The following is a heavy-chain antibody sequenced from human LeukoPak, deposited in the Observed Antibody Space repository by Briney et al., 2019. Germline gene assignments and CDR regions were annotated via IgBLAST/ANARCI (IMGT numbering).Heavy chain of an antibody. CDR2: IYYSGST. J-gene: IGHJ6*03. Sequence: PSETLSLTCTVSGGSISRYYWSWIRQPPGKGLEWIGYIYYSGSTNYNPSLKSRVTISVDTSKNQFSLKLSSVTAADTAVYYCARSDYYYMDVWGKGTTVTVSS. V-gene: IGHV4-59*01. CDR3: ARSDYYYMDV. CDR1: GGSISRYY.